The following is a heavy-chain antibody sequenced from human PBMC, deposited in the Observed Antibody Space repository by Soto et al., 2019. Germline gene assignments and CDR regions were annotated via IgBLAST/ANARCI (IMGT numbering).Heavy chain of an antibody. D-gene: IGHD2-2*01. CDR1: GASVNSGNYY. Sequence: QVQLQESGPGLVKPSETLSLTCTVSGASVNSGNYYWSWIRQPPGKGLEWIGYIYYSGSTNYNPSLKRRVTISLDTSKNQFSLNLSSVTAADTAVYFCARDRAAAIGYYYYYGMDVWGQGTTVTVSS. J-gene: IGHJ6*02. CDR3: ARDRAAAIGYYYYYGMDV. V-gene: IGHV4-61*01. CDR2: IYYSGST.